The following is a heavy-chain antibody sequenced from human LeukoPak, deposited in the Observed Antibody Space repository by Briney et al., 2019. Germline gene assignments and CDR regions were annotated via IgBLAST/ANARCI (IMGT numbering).Heavy chain of an antibody. D-gene: IGHD3-10*01. V-gene: IGHV5-51*01. CDR2: IYPGDSDT. CDR3: ASLNYGSGSYFPN. Sequence: GESLKISCNGSGYXFTTYWIGWVRQMPGKGLEWMGIIYPGDSDTRYSPSFQGQVTISADKSISTAYLQWSSLKASDTAIYYCASLNYGSGSYFPNWGQGTLVTVSS. J-gene: IGHJ4*02. CDR1: GYXFTTYW.